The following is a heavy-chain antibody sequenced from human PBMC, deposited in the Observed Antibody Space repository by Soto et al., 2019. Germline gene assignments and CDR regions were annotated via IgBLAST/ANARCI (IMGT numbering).Heavy chain of an antibody. CDR3: ARGGDRDSSGYYYDDY. D-gene: IGHD3-22*01. CDR1: GYTFTNHD. V-gene: IGHV1-8*01. J-gene: IGHJ4*02. CDR2: MSPNSGNS. Sequence: QVQLVQSGAEVKKPGASVKVSCKASGYTFTNHDINWVRQATGQGLEWMGWMSPNSGNSGYAQKFQGRVTMTTDTSISTAYMELSSLRSEDTAVYYCARGGDRDSSGYYYDDYWGQGTLVTVPS.